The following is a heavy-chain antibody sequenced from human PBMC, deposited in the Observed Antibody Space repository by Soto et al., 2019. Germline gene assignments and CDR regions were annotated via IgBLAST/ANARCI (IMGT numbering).Heavy chain of an antibody. J-gene: IGHJ4*02. CDR2: INSDGNIK. V-gene: IGHV3-74*01. Sequence: EVQLVESGGGLVQPGGSLRLSCAASGFTFSNYWMHWVRQAPGKGRVWVSRINSDGNIKDYADSVKGRFTISRDNARNRLYLQVNSLTDEDTAVYYCARLPVTAVTSIDYWGQGTLVSVSS. CDR3: ARLPVTAVTSIDY. D-gene: IGHD2-21*02. CDR1: GFTFSNYW.